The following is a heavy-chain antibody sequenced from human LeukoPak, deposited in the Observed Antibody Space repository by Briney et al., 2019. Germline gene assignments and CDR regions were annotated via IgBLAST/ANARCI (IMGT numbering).Heavy chain of an antibody. D-gene: IGHD3-10*01. Sequence: PSETLSLTCTVSGVSFSSSNSYWGWLRQPPGKGLEWIGSIYYSGNTYYNASLKTQVSISLDTSKNQFSLRLTSVTAADTAVYYCARHEITMVRGVLSSGAGLNWFDPWGQGTLVTVSS. CDR3: ARHEITMVRGVLSSGAGLNWFDP. CDR2: IYYSGNT. CDR1: GVSFSSSNSY. J-gene: IGHJ5*02. V-gene: IGHV4-39*01.